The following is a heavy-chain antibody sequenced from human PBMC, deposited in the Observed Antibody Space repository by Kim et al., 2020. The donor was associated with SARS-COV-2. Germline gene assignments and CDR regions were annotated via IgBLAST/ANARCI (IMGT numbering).Heavy chain of an antibody. Sequence: GGSLRLSCAASGFTFSNAWMSWVRQAPGKGLEWVGRIKSKTDGGTTDYAAPVKGRFTISRDDSKNTLYLQMNSLKTEDTAVYYCTTVLAVTTSSFFRGRRAPVDVWGQGTTVTVSS. V-gene: IGHV3-15*01. CDR1: GFTFSNAW. J-gene: IGHJ6*02. CDR2: IKSKTDGGTT. D-gene: IGHD4-17*01. CDR3: TTVLAVTTSSFFRGRRAPVDV.